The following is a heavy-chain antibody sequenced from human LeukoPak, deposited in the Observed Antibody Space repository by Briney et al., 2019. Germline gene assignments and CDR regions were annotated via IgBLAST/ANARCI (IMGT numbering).Heavy chain of an antibody. Sequence: GGSLRLSCAASGFTFSSYAMTWVRQAPGKGLEWVSAITGSGGTTYYADSVKGRFTISRDNSKNTLYLQMNSLRAEDTAVYYCAKDSVLGITGTRIDYWGQGTLVTVSS. CDR3: AKDSVLGITGTRIDY. CDR2: ITGSGGTT. V-gene: IGHV3-23*01. J-gene: IGHJ4*02. CDR1: GFTFSSYA. D-gene: IGHD1-7*01.